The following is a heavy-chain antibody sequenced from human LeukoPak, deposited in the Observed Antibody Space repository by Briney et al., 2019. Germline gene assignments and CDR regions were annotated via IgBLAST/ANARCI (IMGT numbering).Heavy chain of an antibody. D-gene: IGHD5-24*01. V-gene: IGHV3-66*02. CDR1: GFIVNSYT. CDR2: IYSGGST. Sequence: GGSLRLSCAASGFIVNSYTMSWVRPAPGKGLAWVSFIYSGGSTQYDDSVVSGFTTTRDNTKNTLYFQINSMRNEEKAVHFCAGDGAEGKRWVEFDYWGQGTLVTVSS. J-gene: IGHJ4*02. CDR3: AGDGAEGKRWVEFDY.